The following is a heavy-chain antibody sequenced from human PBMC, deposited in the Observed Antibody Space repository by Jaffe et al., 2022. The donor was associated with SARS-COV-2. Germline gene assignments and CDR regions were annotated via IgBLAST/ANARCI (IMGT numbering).Heavy chain of an antibody. V-gene: IGHV3-21*01. Sequence: EVQLVESGGGLVKPGGSLRLSCAASGFTFSSYSMNWVRQAPGKGLEWVSSISSSSSYIYYADSVKGRFTISRDNAKNSLYLQMNSLRAEDTAVYYCARARGSGWYEDYWGQGTLVTVSS. J-gene: IGHJ4*02. D-gene: IGHD6-19*01. CDR3: ARARGSGWYEDY. CDR2: ISSSSSYI. CDR1: GFTFSSYS.